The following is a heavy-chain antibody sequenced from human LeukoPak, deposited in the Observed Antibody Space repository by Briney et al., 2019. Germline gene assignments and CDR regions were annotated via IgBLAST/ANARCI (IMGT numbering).Heavy chain of an antibody. D-gene: IGHD3-22*01. Sequence: PGGSLRLSCAASGFTFSSYAMSWARQAPGKGLEWVANIKQDGSEKYYVDSVKGRFTISRDNAKNSLYLQMNSLRAEDTAVYYCARDRYYYDSSGAYFDYWGQGTLVTVSS. CDR3: ARDRYYYDSSGAYFDY. CDR2: IKQDGSEK. V-gene: IGHV3-7*01. J-gene: IGHJ4*02. CDR1: GFTFSSYA.